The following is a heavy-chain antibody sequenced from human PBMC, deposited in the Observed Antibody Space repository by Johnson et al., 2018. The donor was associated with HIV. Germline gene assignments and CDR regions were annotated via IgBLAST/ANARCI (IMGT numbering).Heavy chain of an antibody. Sequence: VQLVESGGGVVQPGRSLRLSCEASGFTLSSSAFHWVRQAPGKGLEWVAVIWYDGTNRYYGDSVKGRFTISRDNSKNTVYLQMNGLRAEDTAVYHCAREMATIRGYAFDIWGQGTMVTVSS. J-gene: IGHJ3*02. CDR2: IWYDGTNR. CDR3: AREMATIRGYAFDI. CDR1: GFTLSSSA. V-gene: IGHV3-33*08. D-gene: IGHD5-24*01.